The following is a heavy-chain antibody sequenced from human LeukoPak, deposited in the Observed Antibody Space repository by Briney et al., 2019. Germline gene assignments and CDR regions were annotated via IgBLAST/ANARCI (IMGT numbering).Heavy chain of an antibody. J-gene: IGHJ6*03. CDR2: IIPIFGTA. CDR3: ARTIVVPAAIPVDYYYYYMDV. CDR1: GGTFSSYA. Sequence: SVKASCKASGGTFSSYAISWVRQAPGQGLEWMGGIIPIFGTANYAQKFQGRVTITTDESTSTAYMELSSLRSEDTAVYYCARTIVVPAAIPVDYYYYYMDVWGKGTTVAVSS. D-gene: IGHD2-2*02. V-gene: IGHV1-69*05.